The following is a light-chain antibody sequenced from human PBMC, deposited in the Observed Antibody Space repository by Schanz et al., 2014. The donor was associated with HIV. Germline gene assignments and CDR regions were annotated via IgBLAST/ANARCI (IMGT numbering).Light chain of an antibody. CDR2: DNN. CDR1: SSNIGSNT. Sequence: QSVLTQPPSASGTPGQRVTISCSGSSSNIGSNTANWYQQVPGTAPKLLIYDNNQRPSGVPDRFSGSKSGTSASLAISGLQSEDEADYYCAAWDGILTAWQFGGGTKVTVL. CDR3: AAWDGILTAWQ. J-gene: IGLJ2*01. V-gene: IGLV1-44*01.